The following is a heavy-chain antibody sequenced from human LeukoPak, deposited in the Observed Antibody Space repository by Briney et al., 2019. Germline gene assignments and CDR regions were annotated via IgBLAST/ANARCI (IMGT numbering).Heavy chain of an antibody. V-gene: IGHV4-59*01. CDR1: GGSFSGYY. CDR3: ARDLGGYYYMDV. Sequence: PSETLSLTCAVYGGSFSGYYWSWIRQPPGKGLEWIGYIYYSGSTNYNPSLKSRVTISVDTSKNQFSLKLSSVTAADTAVYYCARDLGGYYYMDVWGKGTTVTVSS. J-gene: IGHJ6*03. CDR2: IYYSGST. D-gene: IGHD3-22*01.